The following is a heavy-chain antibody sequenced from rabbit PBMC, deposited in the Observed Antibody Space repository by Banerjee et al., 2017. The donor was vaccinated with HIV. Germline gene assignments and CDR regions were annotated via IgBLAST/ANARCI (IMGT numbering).Heavy chain of an antibody. CDR2: IDAGSSGST. J-gene: IGHJ6*01. Sequence: EESGGDLVKPEGSLTLICTASGFTLSSYWICWVRQAPGKGLEWIACIDAGSSGSTYYASWAKGRFTISKASSTAVTLQMTSLTVADTATYFCARDTGSSFSSYGMDLWGPGTLVTVS. CDR1: GFTLSSYW. V-gene: IGHV1S45*01. D-gene: IGHD8-1*01. CDR3: ARDTGSSFSSYGMDL.